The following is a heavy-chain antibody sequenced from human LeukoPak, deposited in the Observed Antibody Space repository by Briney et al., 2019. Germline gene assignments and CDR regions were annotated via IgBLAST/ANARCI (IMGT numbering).Heavy chain of an antibody. D-gene: IGHD3-22*01. V-gene: IGHV3-48*03. Sequence: GGSLRLSCAASGFTFSSYEMNWVRQAPGKGLEWVSYISKSGSSIYYADSVRGRFTISRDNAKNSLYLQMNSLRAEDTAVYYCAKDYANRGYDYWGQGTLVTVSS. CDR3: AKDYANRGYDY. CDR1: GFTFSSYE. J-gene: IGHJ4*02. CDR2: ISKSGSSI.